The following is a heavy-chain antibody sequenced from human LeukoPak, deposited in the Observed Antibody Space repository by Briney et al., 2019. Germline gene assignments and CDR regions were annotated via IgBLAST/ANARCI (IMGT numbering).Heavy chain of an antibody. V-gene: IGHV3-48*03. D-gene: IGHD6-19*01. CDR2: ISSSGSTT. CDR1: GFTFSSYE. J-gene: IGHJ4*02. CDR3: AKGSPQYYFDY. Sequence: GGSLRLSCAASGFTFSSYEMNWVRQAPGKGLEWVSYISSSGSTTYYADSVKGRFTISRDISKNTLYLQMNSLRAEDTAVYYCAKGSPQYYFDYWGQGTLVTVSP.